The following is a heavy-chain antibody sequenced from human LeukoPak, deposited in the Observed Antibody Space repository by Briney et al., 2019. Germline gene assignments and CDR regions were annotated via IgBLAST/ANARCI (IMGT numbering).Heavy chain of an antibody. V-gene: IGHV4-30-2*01. CDR1: GGSISSGGYS. J-gene: IGHJ6*02. D-gene: IGHD3-10*01. Sequence: SGTLSLTCAVSGGSISSGGYSWSWIRQPPGKGLEWIGYIYHSGSTYYNPSLKSRVTISVDRSKNQFSLKLSSVTAADTAVYYCARSPFGESIYYYGMDVWGQGTTVTVSS. CDR3: ARSPFGESIYYYGMDV. CDR2: IYHSGST.